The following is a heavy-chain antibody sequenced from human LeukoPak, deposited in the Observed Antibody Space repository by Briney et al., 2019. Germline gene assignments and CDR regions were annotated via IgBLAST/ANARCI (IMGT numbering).Heavy chain of an antibody. CDR3: ARTTEDCSSTSCYQYWFDP. D-gene: IGHD2-2*01. CDR1: GGSISSGSYY. V-gene: IGHV4-61*02. J-gene: IGHJ5*02. Sequence: SGTLSLTCTVSGGSISSGSYYWSWIRQPAGKGLEWIGRIYTSGSTNYNPSLKSRVTISVDTSKNQISLKVRSVTAADTAVYYCARTTEDCSSTSCYQYWFDPWGQGTLVTVSS. CDR2: IYTSGST.